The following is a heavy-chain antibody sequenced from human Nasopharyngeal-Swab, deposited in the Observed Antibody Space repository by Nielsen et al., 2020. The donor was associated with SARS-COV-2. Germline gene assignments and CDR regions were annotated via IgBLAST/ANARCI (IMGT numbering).Heavy chain of an antibody. Sequence: GESLKISCAASGFSFSIYWMHWVRQPPGKGLVWVSGISSDESTITYADSVKGRFTISRDNTKSTLYLQMNSLRAEDTAVYYCARDSPWQELDYWGQGTLVTVSS. V-gene: IGHV3-74*01. J-gene: IGHJ4*02. CDR1: GFSFSIYW. CDR2: ISSDESTI. D-gene: IGHD1-1*01. CDR3: ARDSPWQELDY.